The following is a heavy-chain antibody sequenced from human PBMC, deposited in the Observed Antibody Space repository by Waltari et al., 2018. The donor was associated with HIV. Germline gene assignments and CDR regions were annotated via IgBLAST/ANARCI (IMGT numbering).Heavy chain of an antibody. CDR2: INPNSGGT. CDR1: GYTLTGYY. V-gene: IGHV1-2*02. J-gene: IGHJ4*02. D-gene: IGHD3-10*01. CDR3: ARADYYGSGSQDY. Sequence: QVQLVQSGAEVKKPGASVKVSCKASGYTLTGYYMHWVRQAPGQGLEWMGWINPNSGGTNYAKKFQGRVTMTRDTSISTAHMELSRLRSDDTAVYYCARADYYGSGSQDYWGQGTLVTVSS.